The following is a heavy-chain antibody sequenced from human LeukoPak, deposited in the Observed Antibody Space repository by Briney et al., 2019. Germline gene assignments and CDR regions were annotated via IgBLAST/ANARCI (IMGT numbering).Heavy chain of an antibody. Sequence: GGSLRLSCAASGFTFDDYAMHWVRQAPGKGLEWVSGISWNSGSIGYADSVKGRFTISRDNAKNSLYLQMNSLRAEGTALYYCAKDIGSSGWYDLYYYYYGMDVWGQGTTVTVSS. CDR1: GFTFDDYA. D-gene: IGHD6-19*01. J-gene: IGHJ6*02. V-gene: IGHV3-9*01. CDR3: AKDIGSSGWYDLYYYYYGMDV. CDR2: ISWNSGSI.